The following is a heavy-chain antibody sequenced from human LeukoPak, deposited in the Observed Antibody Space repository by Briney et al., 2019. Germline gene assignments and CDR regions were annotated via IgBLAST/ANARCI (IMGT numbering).Heavy chain of an antibody. J-gene: IGHJ4*02. V-gene: IGHV1-2*04. D-gene: IGHD3-9*01. CDR3: ARDRAYYDILTGYYGKGEYYFDY. Sequence: ASVKVSCKASGYTFTGYYMHWVRQAPGQGLEWMGWINPNSGGTNYAQKFQGWVTMTRDTSISTAYMELSRLRSDDTAVYYCARDRAYYDILTGYYGKGEYYFDYWGQGTLVTVSS. CDR2: INPNSGGT. CDR1: GYTFTGYY.